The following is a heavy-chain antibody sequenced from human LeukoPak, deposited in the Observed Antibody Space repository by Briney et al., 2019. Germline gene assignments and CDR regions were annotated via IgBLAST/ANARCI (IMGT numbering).Heavy chain of an antibody. Sequence: SETLSLTCAVYGGSFSGHYWSWIRQPPGKGLEWIGEINHSGSTNYNPSLKSRVTISVDTSKNQFSLKLSSVTAADTAVYYCARETVTTFKNWFDPWGQGTLVTVSS. CDR2: INHSGST. V-gene: IGHV4-34*01. CDR3: ARETVTTFKNWFDP. J-gene: IGHJ5*02. CDR1: GGSFSGHY. D-gene: IGHD4-17*01.